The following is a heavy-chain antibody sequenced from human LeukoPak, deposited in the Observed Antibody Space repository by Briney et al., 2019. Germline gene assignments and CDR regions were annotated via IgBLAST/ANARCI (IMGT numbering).Heavy chain of an antibody. CDR3: ARGTKGITGAPSDY. CDR1: GGSIRSDNSY. V-gene: IGHV4-61*02. J-gene: IGHJ4*02. CDR2: IYTSGST. Sequence: SETLSLTCTVSGGSIRSDNSYWSWIRQPAGKGLEWIGRIYTSGSTTYNPSLKSRVTISVDTSKNQFSLNLNSVTAADTAVYYCARGTKGITGAPSDYWGQGTLATVSS. D-gene: IGHD1-20*01.